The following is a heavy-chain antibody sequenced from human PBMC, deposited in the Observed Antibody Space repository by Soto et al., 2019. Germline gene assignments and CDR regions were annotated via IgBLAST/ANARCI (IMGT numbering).Heavy chain of an antibody. CDR1: GFTFSSYA. D-gene: IGHD1-26*01. CDR3: ARDQRGSYSYNWFDP. J-gene: IGHJ5*02. Sequence: GGSLRLSCAASGFTFSSYAMHWVRQAPGKGLEWVAVISYDGSNKYYADSVKGRFTMSRDNSKKTLYLQMNSLRAEDTAVYYCARDQRGSYSYNWFDPWGQGTLVTVSS. CDR2: ISYDGSNK. V-gene: IGHV3-30-3*01.